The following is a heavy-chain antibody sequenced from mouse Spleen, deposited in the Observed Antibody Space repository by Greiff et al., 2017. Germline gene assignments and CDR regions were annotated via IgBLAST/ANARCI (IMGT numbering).Heavy chain of an antibody. V-gene: IGHV2-2*02. D-gene: IGHD4-1*01. CDR3: AREIQLTGDAMDY. CDR1: GFSLTSYG. CDR2: IWSGGST. J-gene: IGHJ4*01. Sequence: QVQLKESGPGLVQPSQSLSITCTVSGFSLTSYGVHWVRQSPGKGLEWLGVIWSGGSTDYNAAFISRLSISKDNSKSQVFFKMNSLQANDTAMYYCAREIQLTGDAMDYWGQGTSVTVSS.